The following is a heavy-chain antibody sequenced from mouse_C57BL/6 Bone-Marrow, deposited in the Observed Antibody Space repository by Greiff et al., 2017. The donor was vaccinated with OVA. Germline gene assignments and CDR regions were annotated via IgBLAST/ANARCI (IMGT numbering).Heavy chain of an antibody. Sequence: EVQLVESGPGLVKPSQSLSLTCSVTGYSITSGYYWNWIRQFPGNKLEWMGYISYDGSNNYNPSLKNRISITRDTSKNQFFLKLNSVTTEDTATYYCARGSFYWYFDVWGTGTTVTVSS. CDR2: ISYDGSN. CDR3: ARGSFYWYFDV. V-gene: IGHV3-6*01. J-gene: IGHJ1*03. CDR1: GYSITSGYY.